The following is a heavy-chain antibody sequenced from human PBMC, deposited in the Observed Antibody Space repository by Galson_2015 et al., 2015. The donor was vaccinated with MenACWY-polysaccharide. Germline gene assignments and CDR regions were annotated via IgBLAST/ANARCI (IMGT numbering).Heavy chain of an antibody. CDR2: INHSGST. D-gene: IGHD3-10*01. J-gene: IGHJ5*02. CDR1: GGSFSGYY. V-gene: IGHV4-34*01. CDR3: ARAPRGLWFGEA. Sequence: SEPLSLTCAVYGGSFSGYYWGWIRQPPGKGLEWIGEINHSGSTNYNPSLKSRLTISVVTSKNQFSLKLSSVTAADTAVYYCARAPRGLWFGEAWGQGTLVTVSS.